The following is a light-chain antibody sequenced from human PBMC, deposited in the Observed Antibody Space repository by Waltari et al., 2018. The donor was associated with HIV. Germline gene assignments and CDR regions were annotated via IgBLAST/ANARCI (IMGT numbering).Light chain of an antibody. Sequence: EIVLTQSPATLSLSPGERATLSCRASQSVNSYLAWYQQKPGQAPRLLIYEASNRAAGIPARFSGSGSGTDITLTISSLEPEDFAVYYCQQRSTSITCGQGTRLDIK. CDR2: EAS. V-gene: IGKV3-11*01. CDR3: QQRSTSIT. J-gene: IGKJ5*01. CDR1: QSVNSY.